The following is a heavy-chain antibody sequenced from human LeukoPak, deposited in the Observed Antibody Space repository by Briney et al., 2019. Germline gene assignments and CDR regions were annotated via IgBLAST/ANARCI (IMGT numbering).Heavy chain of an antibody. CDR2: INPDGGNT. CDR1: GFTFSKHW. CDR3: ARAYNSGLDY. D-gene: IGHD5-18*01. V-gene: IGHV3-74*01. Sequence: PGGSLRLSCAASGFTFSKHWMHWVRQAPGKGLVWVSRINPDGGNTNYADSVKGRFTISRDNAKNTLYLQMNSLRGEDTAVYYCARAYNSGLDYWGQGTLVTVSS. J-gene: IGHJ4*02.